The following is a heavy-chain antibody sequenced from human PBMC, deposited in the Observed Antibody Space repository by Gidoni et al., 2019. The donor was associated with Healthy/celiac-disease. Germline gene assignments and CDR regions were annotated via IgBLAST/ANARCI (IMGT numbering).Heavy chain of an antibody. CDR3: AKGNGVGLSGPS. Sequence: EVQLLESGGGLVQPGGSLRLSCASSAFTFRSYAMSWVRQAPGKGLEWVSAISGSGGSTYYADSVKGRFTISRDNSKNTLYLQMNSLRAEDTAVYYCAKGNGVGLSGPSWGQGTLVTVSS. J-gene: IGHJ4*02. V-gene: IGHV3-23*01. D-gene: IGHD1-1*01. CDR1: AFTFRSYA. CDR2: ISGSGGST.